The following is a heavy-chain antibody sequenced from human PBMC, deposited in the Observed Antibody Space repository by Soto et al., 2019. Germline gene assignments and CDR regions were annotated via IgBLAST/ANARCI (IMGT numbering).Heavy chain of an antibody. CDR2: INHSGST. Sequence: SETLSLTCAVYGGSFSGYYWSWIRQPPGKGLEWIGGINHSGSTNYNPSLKSRVTISVDTSKNQFSLKLSSVTAADTAVYYCARERRARYCSSTSCYVFFDYWGQGTLVTVSS. CDR1: GGSFSGYY. V-gene: IGHV4-34*01. D-gene: IGHD2-2*01. CDR3: ARERRARYCSSTSCYVFFDY. J-gene: IGHJ4*02.